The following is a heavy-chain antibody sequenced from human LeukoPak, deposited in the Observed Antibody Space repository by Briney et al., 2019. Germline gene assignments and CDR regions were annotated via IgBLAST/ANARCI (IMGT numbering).Heavy chain of an antibody. J-gene: IGHJ4*02. Sequence: GGSLRLSCAASGFIFSRYWMSWVRQAPGKGLEWVANINQEGSEKYYVDSVKGRFTISRDNAKNSLYLQMNSLRVEDTAVYYCARPFSDLVSSYYWGQGILVTVSS. CDR3: ARPFSDLVSSYY. CDR1: GFIFSRYW. CDR2: INQEGSEK. V-gene: IGHV3-7*01. D-gene: IGHD5/OR15-5a*01.